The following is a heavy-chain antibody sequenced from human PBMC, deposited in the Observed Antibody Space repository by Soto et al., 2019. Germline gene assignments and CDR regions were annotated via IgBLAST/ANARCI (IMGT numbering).Heavy chain of an antibody. V-gene: IGHV5-51*01. D-gene: IGHD6-13*01. CDR3: GGRGYSSGWYPGSFGY. Sequence: PGESLKISCKGSGFCFTTYWIAWVRQMPWKGMERMGIIYPGDTDTRYSPSFQGQVTISADKSISTAYLQWTSLKASDTAMYYSGGRGYSSGWYPGSFGYWGQDSLFT. J-gene: IGHJ4*02. CDR1: GFCFTTYW. CDR2: IYPGDTDT.